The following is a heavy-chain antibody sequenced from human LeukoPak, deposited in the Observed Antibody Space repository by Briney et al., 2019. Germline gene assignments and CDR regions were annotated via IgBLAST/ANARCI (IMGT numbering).Heavy chain of an antibody. D-gene: IGHD3-22*01. CDR3: ARDQSRYYDSSAHYMDV. CDR1: GYTFTGYY. J-gene: IGHJ6*03. Sequence: GASVKVSCKASGYTFTGYYMHWVRQAPGQGLEWMGWINPNSGGTNYAQKFQGRVTMTRDTSISTAYMELSRLRSDDTAVYYCARDQSRYYDSSAHYMDVCGKGTTVTVSS. CDR2: INPNSGGT. V-gene: IGHV1-2*02.